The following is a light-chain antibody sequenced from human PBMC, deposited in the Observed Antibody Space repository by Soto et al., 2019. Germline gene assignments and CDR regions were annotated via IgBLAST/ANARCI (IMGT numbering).Light chain of an antibody. Sequence: QSALTQPASVSGSPGQSITISCTGTSSDVGGYNYVSWYQQHPGKAPKLMIYEVTNRPSGVSNRFSGSKSGNTASLTISGLQAEDESDYYGSSYTSRSALVFGTGTKLTVL. CDR1: SSDVGGYNY. V-gene: IGLV2-14*01. CDR2: EVT. CDR3: SSYTSRSALV. J-gene: IGLJ1*01.